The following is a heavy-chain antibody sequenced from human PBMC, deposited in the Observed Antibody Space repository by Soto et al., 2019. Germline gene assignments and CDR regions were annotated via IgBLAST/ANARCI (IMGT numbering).Heavy chain of an antibody. V-gene: IGHV4-61*08. Sequence: SETLSLTCTVSGGSIRSSDYYWTWIRQPPGKGLEWIGYIYSSGSTSYNPSLKSRVTISVDTSQNQFSLKLRSVTAADTAVYYCVRDVPGTSSFDYWARGALVPVSS. CDR1: GGSIRSSDYY. CDR3: VRDVPGTSSFDY. CDR2: IYSSGST. J-gene: IGHJ4*02. D-gene: IGHD2-2*01.